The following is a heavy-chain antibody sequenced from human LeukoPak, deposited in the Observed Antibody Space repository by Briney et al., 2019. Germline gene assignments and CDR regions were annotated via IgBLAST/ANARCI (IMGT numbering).Heavy chain of an antibody. CDR2: ISLTSSYI. D-gene: IGHD6-19*01. V-gene: IGHV3-21*01. J-gene: IGHJ4*02. Sequence: GETLRLSCAASGFTFSSYSMNWVRQTPGKGLEWVSSISLTSSYIYYTDSVKGRFTISRANAKNSLYLQMNSLRAEDTGVYYCGRNDSSGAWCFDFWGQGTLVSVSS. CDR1: GFTFSSYS. CDR3: GRNDSSGAWCFDF.